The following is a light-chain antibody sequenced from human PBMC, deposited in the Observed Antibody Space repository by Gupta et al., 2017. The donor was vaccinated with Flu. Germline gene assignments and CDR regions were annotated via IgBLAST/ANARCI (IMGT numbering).Light chain of an antibody. V-gene: IGLV1-40*01. Sequence: SVLTQPPSVSGPPGPRVTISCTVSSSKIATGFDVHWYQQLPGTAPKLLIYGNSNRPSGVPDRFAGSKSGTSDSLAITGLQAEDEAEYYCQSYGSRLSGWVFGGGTKLTVL. CDR2: GNS. CDR1: SSKIATGFD. J-gene: IGLJ3*02. CDR3: QSYGSRLSGWV.